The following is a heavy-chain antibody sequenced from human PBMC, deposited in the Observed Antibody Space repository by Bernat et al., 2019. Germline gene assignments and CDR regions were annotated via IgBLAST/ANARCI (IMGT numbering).Heavy chain of an antibody. Sequence: EVQLVESGGGLVQPGGSLRLSCAASGFTFSSYWMHWVRQAPGKGLVWVSRINSDGSSTSYAESVKGRFTIHRGNAKNSRYLQMNSLRAEDTTVYYCARSEFSSSWTNYYYYGMDAWGQGTTVTVSS. V-gene: IGHV3-74*01. CDR3: ARSEFSSSWTNYYYYGMDA. J-gene: IGHJ6*02. CDR2: INSDGSST. D-gene: IGHD6-13*01. CDR1: GFTFSSYW.